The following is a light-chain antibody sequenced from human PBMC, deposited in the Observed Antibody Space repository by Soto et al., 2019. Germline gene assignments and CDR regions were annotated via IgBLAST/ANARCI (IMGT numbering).Light chain of an antibody. CDR3: SSYTSRSTPSG. CDR1: SSDVGGYTY. V-gene: IGLV2-14*01. J-gene: IGLJ1*01. Sequence: QSALTQPAAVSGSPGQSITISCTGTSSDVGGYTYVSWYQQHPGKAPELMIYEVSNRPSGVSNRFSGSKSGNTASLTISGLQAEDEADYYCSSYTSRSTPSGFGTAPKVTV. CDR2: EVS.